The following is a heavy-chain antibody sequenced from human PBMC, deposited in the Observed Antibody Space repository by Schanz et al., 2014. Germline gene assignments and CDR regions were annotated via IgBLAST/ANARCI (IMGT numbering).Heavy chain of an antibody. CDR3: AKAINAVVQHSESLHL. D-gene: IGHD3-22*01. V-gene: IGHV1-69*01. J-gene: IGHJ1*01. CDR2: IIPVFGTA. CDR1: GGTFSGYA. Sequence: KKPGSSVKVSCKASGGTFSGYAILWVRQAPVQGLEWMGWIIPVFGTATYAQKFQGRVRITADESTSTVCMVLSSLRSEDTAVYFLAKAINAVVQHSESLHLRGQG.